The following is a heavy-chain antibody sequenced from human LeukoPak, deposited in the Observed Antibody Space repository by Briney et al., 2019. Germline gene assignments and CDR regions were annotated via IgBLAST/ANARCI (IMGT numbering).Heavy chain of an antibody. Sequence: GGSLRLSCAASGFTFSDYYMSWIRQAPGKGLEWVSYISSSGSTIYYADSVKGRFTISRDNAKNSLYLQMNSLRAEDTAVYYCARDQGYYYDSSGHPPYFDYWGQGTLVTVSS. J-gene: IGHJ4*02. D-gene: IGHD3-22*01. CDR3: ARDQGYYYDSSGHPPYFDY. CDR2: ISSSGSTI. CDR1: GFTFSDYY. V-gene: IGHV3-11*01.